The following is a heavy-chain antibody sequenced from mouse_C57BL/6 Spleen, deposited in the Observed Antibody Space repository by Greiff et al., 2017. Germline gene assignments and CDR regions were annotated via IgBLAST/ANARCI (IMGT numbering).Heavy chain of an antibody. V-gene: IGHV1-63*01. D-gene: IGHD2-4*01. CDR2: IYPGGGYT. Sequence: QVQLKQSGAELVRPGTSVKLSCKASGYTFTHYWIGWAKQRPGHGLEWIGDIYPGGGYTNYNEKFKGKATLTADKSSSTAYMQFSSLTSEDSAIYFCALLYDYDEYYYFDYWGQGTTLTVSS. J-gene: IGHJ2*01. CDR1: GYTFTHYW. CDR3: ALLYDYDEYYYFDY.